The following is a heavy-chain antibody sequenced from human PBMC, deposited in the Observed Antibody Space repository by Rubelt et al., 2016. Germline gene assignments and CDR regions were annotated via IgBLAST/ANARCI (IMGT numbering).Heavy chain of an antibody. Sequence: NPSLKSRVTISVDTSKNQFSLKLSSVTAADTAVYYCARQGVYNWNDFQIVSDAFDIWGQGTMVTVSS. D-gene: IGHD1-20*01. J-gene: IGHJ3*02. CDR3: ARQGVYNWNDFQIVSDAFDI. V-gene: IGHV4-59*08.